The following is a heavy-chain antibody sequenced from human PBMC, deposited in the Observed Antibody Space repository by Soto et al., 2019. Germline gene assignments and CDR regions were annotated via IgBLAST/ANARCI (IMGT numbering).Heavy chain of an antibody. J-gene: IGHJ6*02. CDR3: ARDPGGYSSGWPYYYYGMDV. CDR2: IYYSGST. CDR1: GGSISSYY. D-gene: IGHD6-19*01. Sequence: PSETLSLTCTVSGGSISSYYWSWIRQPPGKGLEWIGYIYYSGSTNYNPSLKSRVTISVDTSKNQFSLKLSSVTAADTAVYYCARDPGGYSSGWPYYYYGMDVWGQGTTVTVSS. V-gene: IGHV4-59*01.